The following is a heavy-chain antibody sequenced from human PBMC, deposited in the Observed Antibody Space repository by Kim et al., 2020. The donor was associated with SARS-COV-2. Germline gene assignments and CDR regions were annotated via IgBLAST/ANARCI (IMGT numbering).Heavy chain of an antibody. D-gene: IGHD3-3*01. Sequence: GGSLRLSCTASGFTFSDYYMSWIRQAPGKGLEWVSYISSRSSYINYADSVKGRFTISRDNAKNSLYLQMNSLRAEDTAVYYCARAGYDFWSAERGPTAPDYWGQGTLVTVSS. V-gene: IGHV3-11*05. J-gene: IGHJ4*02. CDR2: ISSRSSYI. CDR3: ARAGYDFWSAERGPTAPDY. CDR1: GFTFSDYY.